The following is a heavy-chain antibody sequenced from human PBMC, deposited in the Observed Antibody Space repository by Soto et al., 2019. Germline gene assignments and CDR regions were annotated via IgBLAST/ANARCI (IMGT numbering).Heavy chain of an antibody. D-gene: IGHD2-21*02. Sequence: PSETPSLTCTVSGGSISSYYWSWIRQPPGKXLGWXXXFXNXGXTXXXXSPKVRFPIPVATSKNQFSLKLSSVPPADTAVYYCARGTLPSYFDYWGEEPLVT. CDR3: ARGTLPSYFDY. CDR1: GGSISSYY. V-gene: IGHV4-59*01. CDR2: FXNXGXT. J-gene: IGHJ4*02.